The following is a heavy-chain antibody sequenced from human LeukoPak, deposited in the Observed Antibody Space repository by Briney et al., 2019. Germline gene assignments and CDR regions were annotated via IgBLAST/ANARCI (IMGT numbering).Heavy chain of an antibody. CDR3: GRDGCSGGTCSPYH. Sequence: SETLSLTCTVSGGSISSGSYYWSWIRQPAGKGLEWIGRIYTGGRTNYNPSLKSRVTISVDTSKNQFSLKLSSVTAADTAVYYCGRDGCSGGTCSPYHWGQGTLVTVSS. V-gene: IGHV4-61*02. CDR1: GGSISSGSYY. CDR2: IYTGGRT. J-gene: IGHJ5*02. D-gene: IGHD2-15*01.